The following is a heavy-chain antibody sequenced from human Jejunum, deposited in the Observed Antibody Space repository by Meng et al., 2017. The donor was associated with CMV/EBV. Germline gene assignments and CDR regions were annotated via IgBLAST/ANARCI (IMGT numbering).Heavy chain of an antibody. J-gene: IGHJ4*02. CDR2: ARTQSYSYTT. CDR1: GFTFIYDA. V-gene: IGHV3-72*01. Sequence: GLLVATGGDLVQPAGFLSLSCEASGFTFIYDAMDWVRQAPGKGLEWVVRARTQSYSYTTDYAASVKGRFTISRDDSKNSVYLQMSSLKTEDTAVYYCATDLSRIAVDAGYWGQGTLVTVSS. CDR3: ATDLSRIAVDAGY. D-gene: IGHD6-19*01.